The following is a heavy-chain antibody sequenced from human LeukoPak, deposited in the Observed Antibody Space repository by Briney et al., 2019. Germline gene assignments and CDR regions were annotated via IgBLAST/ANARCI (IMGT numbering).Heavy chain of an antibody. D-gene: IGHD4-17*01. Sequence: GGSLRLSCAASEFDFSTHAMTWVRQAPGKGLEWVSAISISGTKTYYADSVKGRFAISRDNSKSTLYLQMYSLRAEDTAVYYCANEIRPNDYWGQGTLVTVSS. J-gene: IGHJ4*02. V-gene: IGHV3-23*01. CDR1: EFDFSTHA. CDR2: ISISGTKT. CDR3: ANEIRPNDY.